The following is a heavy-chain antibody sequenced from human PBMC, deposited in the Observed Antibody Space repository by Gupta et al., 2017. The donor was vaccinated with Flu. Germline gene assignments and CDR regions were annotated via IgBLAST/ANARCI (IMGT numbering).Heavy chain of an antibody. J-gene: IGHJ4*02. V-gene: IGHV3-21*01. Sequence: WVRQAPGKGLEWVSSISSSSSYIYYADSVKGRFTISRDNAKNSLYLQMNSLRAEDTAVYYCARVGSYVIIDYWGQGTLVTVSS. D-gene: IGHD1-26*01. CDR2: ISSSSSYI. CDR3: ARVGSYVIIDY.